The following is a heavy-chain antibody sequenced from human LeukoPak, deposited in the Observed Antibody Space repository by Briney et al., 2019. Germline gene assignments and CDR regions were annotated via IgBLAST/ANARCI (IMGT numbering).Heavy chain of an antibody. CDR2: IFSNDEK. CDR3: ARIGEGSDAFDI. J-gene: IGHJ3*02. V-gene: IGHV2-26*01. D-gene: IGHD3-10*01. Sequence: ESAPTLLHPTWTLTLTRTDSGFSPGTATRGVSYSLQPPGKALQRLAHIFSNDEKSYSTSLKSRLTISKDTSKSQVVLTMTNMDPVDTATYYCARIGEGSDAFDIWGQGTMVTVSS. CDR1: GFSPGTATRG.